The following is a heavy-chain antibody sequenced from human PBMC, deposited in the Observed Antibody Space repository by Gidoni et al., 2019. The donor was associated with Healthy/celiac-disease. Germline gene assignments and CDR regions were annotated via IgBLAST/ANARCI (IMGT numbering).Heavy chain of an antibody. Sequence: QVQLQESGPGLVKPSQTLSLTCTVSGCSISSGAYYWSWIRQHPGKGLEWIGYIYYSGSTYYNPSLKSRVTISVDTSKNQFSLKLTSVTAADTAVYYCARAGYSGYDLDYWGQGTLVTVSS. V-gene: IGHV4-31*03. D-gene: IGHD5-12*01. J-gene: IGHJ4*02. CDR1: GCSISSGAYY. CDR2: IYYSGST. CDR3: ARAGYSGYDLDY.